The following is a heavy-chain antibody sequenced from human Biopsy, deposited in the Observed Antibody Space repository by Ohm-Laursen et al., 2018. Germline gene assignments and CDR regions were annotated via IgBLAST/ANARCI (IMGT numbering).Heavy chain of an antibody. V-gene: IGHV1-69*04. J-gene: IGHJ4*02. CDR3: ASLEDRTFDK. CDR2: IIPILHVP. Sequence: SSVKVSCKSSGDTFTTYAISWVRQAPGQGLEWMGRIIPILHVPTYAQSFQGRVTISADKSTSTAYMELSGLRSEDTAVYYCASLEDRTFDKWGQGTLVTVSS. CDR1: GDTFTTYA.